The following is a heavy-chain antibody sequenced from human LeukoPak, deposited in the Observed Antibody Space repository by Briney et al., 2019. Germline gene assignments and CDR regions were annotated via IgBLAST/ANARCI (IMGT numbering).Heavy chain of an antibody. Sequence: GGSLRLSCAASGFTFSSYWMSWVRQAPGKGLEWVANIKQDGSEKYYVDSAKGRFSISRDNSKNTLYLQMNSLRAEDTAVYYCARAGGYDYVWGTLFDYWGQGTLVTVSS. CDR3: ARAGGYDYVWGTLFDY. D-gene: IGHD3-16*01. J-gene: IGHJ4*02. CDR2: IKQDGSEK. CDR1: GFTFSSYW. V-gene: IGHV3-7*02.